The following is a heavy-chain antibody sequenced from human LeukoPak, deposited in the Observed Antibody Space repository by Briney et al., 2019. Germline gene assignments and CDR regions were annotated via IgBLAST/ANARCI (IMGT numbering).Heavy chain of an antibody. CDR3: AREEPFDY. V-gene: IGHV4-4*07. Sequence: SETLSLTCTVSGGSMSNYYWNWIRQPAGKGLEWIGRIYSSGSTNYNPSLKSRVTMSIDTSKRQFSLKLTSVTAADTAVYYCAREEPFDYWGQGTLVTVSS. CDR2: IYSSGST. D-gene: IGHD1-14*01. J-gene: IGHJ4*02. CDR1: GGSMSNYY.